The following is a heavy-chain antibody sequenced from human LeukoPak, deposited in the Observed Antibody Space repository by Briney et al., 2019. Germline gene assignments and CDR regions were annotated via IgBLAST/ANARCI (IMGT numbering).Heavy chain of an antibody. D-gene: IGHD3-22*01. CDR3: ARAGYDSSGYYYDY. CDR2: IYHSGST. J-gene: IGHJ4*02. CDR1: GGSISSSNW. Sequence: SGTLSLTCAVSGGSISSSNWWSWVRQPPGKGLEWIGEIYHSGSTNYNPSLKSRVTISVDTSKNQFSLKLSSVTAADTAVYYCARAGYDSSGYYYDYWGQGTLVTVSS. V-gene: IGHV4-4*02.